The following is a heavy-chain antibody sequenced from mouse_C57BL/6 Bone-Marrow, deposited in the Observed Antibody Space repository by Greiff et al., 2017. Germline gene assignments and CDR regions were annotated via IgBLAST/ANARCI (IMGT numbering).Heavy chain of an antibody. CDR3: TTWRNYAMDY. CDR2: IDSENGDT. J-gene: IGHJ4*01. Sequence: VQLQQSGAELVRPGASVKLSCTASGFNIKDDYMHWVKQRPEQGLEWIGWIDSENGDTEYASKFQGKATITADTSSNTAYLQLSRLTSEDTAVYYCTTWRNYAMDYWGQGTSVTVSS. CDR1: GFNIKDDY. V-gene: IGHV14-4*01.